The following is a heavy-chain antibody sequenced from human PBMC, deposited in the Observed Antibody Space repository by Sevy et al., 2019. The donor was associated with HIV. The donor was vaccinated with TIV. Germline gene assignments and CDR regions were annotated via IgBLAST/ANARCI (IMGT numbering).Heavy chain of an antibody. V-gene: IGHV3-23*01. CDR3: AKVHVRVPVADYGLDV. J-gene: IGHJ6*02. CDR2: ISRSGSST. Sequence: GGSLRLSCAASGFTFSNYAMSWVRQAPGKGLEWVSSISRSGSSTDYADSVKGRFTISRDNSMNTLYLQMNSQSAEDKAVYYGAKVHVRVPVADYGLDVWGQGTTVTVSS. D-gene: IGHD2-2*01. CDR1: GFTFSNYA.